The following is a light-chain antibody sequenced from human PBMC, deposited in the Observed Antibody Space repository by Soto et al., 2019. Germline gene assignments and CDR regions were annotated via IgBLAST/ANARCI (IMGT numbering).Light chain of an antibody. J-gene: IGKJ1*01. CDR3: QQYNNSPGT. CDR2: GAS. V-gene: IGKV3-15*01. CDR1: QSVSSN. Sequence: EIVMTQSPATLSVSPGERATLSCRASQSVSSNLAWYQQKPGQAPRLLIYGASTRATGIQARFSGSCSGTEFTLTISSLQSEDFAVYYCQQYNNSPGTFGQGTKVEIK.